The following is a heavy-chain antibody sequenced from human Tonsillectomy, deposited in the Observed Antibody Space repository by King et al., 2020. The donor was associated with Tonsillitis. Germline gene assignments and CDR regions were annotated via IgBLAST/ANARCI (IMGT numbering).Heavy chain of an antibody. V-gene: IGHV3-30-3*01. CDR1: GFTFSSFA. CDR2: ISYDGANE. CDR3: ARGSREPDY. Sequence: VQLVESGGGVVQPGRSLRLSCAVSGFTFSSFAMHWVRQAPGKGLEWVALISYDGANEYNADSVKGRFTISGDNSKNFLYLQMNSLRTEDTAIYYCARGSREPDYWGQGTLVTVSS. D-gene: IGHD1-14*01. J-gene: IGHJ4*02.